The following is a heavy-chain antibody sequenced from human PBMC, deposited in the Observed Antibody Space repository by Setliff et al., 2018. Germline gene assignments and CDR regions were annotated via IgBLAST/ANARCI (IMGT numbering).Heavy chain of an antibody. D-gene: IGHD3-16*02. V-gene: IGHV3-30*18. J-gene: IGHJ3*02. CDR1: GFTLNSYD. CDR2: ISYDGSNK. CDR3: AKSNYDYVWGSYRYTEWAFDI. Sequence: PGGSLRLSCAASGFTLNSYDMHWVRQAPGKGLEWVAVISYDGSNKYYADSVKGRFTISRDNSKNTLYLQMNSLRAEDTAVYYCAKSNYDYVWGSYRYTEWAFDIWGQGTMVTVSS.